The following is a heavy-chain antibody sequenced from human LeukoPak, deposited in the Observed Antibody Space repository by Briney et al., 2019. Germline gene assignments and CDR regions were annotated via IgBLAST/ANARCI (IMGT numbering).Heavy chain of an antibody. V-gene: IGHV4-34*01. CDR2: INHSGST. CDR1: GGSFSGYS. Sequence: SETLSLTCAVYGGSFSGYSWSWIRQPPGKGLEWIGEINHSGSTNYNPSLKSRVTMSVDTSKNQFSLKLSSVTAADTAVYYCARQDPGGFDYWGQGTLVTVSS. D-gene: IGHD4-23*01. J-gene: IGHJ4*02. CDR3: ARQDPGGFDY.